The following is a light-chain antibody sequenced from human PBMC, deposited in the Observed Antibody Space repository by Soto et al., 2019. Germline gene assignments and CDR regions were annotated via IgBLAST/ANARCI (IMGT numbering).Light chain of an antibody. V-gene: IGKV3-15*01. CDR3: QQCNKWPLT. CDR2: GAS. J-gene: IGKJ4*01. Sequence: EIVMTQSPGTLSVSPGERAALSCRASQSVSSNLAWYQQNPGQAPRLLIYGASTMATGIPARFSVSGSGTEFTLSISSLQSEDFAVYYCQQCNKWPLTFGGGTRVEIK. CDR1: QSVSSN.